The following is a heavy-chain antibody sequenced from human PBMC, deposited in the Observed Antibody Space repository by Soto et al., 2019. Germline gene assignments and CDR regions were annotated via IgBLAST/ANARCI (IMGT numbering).Heavy chain of an antibody. V-gene: IGHV1-58*01. CDR3: AADPYYDILTGYYGAFDI. CDR2: IVVGSGNT. J-gene: IGHJ3*02. CDR1: GFTFTSSA. Sequence: GASVKVSCKASGFTFTSSAVQWVRQARGQRLEWIGWIVVGSGNTNYAQKFQERVTITRDMSTSTAYMELSSLRSEDTAVYYCAADPYYDILTGYYGAFDIWGQGTMVTVSS. D-gene: IGHD3-9*01.